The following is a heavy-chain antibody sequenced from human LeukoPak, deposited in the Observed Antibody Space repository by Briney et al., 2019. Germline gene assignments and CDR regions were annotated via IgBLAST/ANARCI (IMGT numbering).Heavy chain of an antibody. CDR3: ARHLSGVTGYTYGRGIDY. CDR1: GFIFSDYE. Sequence: PGGSLRLSCAASGFIFSDYEMNWVRQAPGKGLEWVSYISSSGNTIYYADSVKGRFTISRDNAKKSLYLQMNSLRAEDTAVYYCARHLSGVTGYTYGRGIDYWGQGTLVTVSS. V-gene: IGHV3-48*03. CDR2: ISSSGNTI. D-gene: IGHD5-18*01. J-gene: IGHJ4*02.